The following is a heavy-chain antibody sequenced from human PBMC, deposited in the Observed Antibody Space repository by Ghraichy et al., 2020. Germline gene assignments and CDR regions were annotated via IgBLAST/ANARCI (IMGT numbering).Heavy chain of an antibody. D-gene: IGHD5-24*01. CDR3: ARLKIHVEDGGYYGLDV. CDR1: RGSMNGYS. CDR2: VSYTGNT. Sequence: SQTLSLTCTVSRGSMNGYSWSWVRQPPGKGLEWIGCVSYTGNTKYNASLESRVLISVATSRRQFSLRLTSVSAADTAVYYCARLKIHVEDGGYYGLDVWGRGTTVTVSS. V-gene: IGHV4-59*12. J-gene: IGHJ6*02.